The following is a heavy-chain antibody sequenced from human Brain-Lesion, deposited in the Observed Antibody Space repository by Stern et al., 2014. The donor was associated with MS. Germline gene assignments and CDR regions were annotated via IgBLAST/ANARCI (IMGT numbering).Heavy chain of an antibody. D-gene: IGHD6-19*01. CDR2: VKQDGSET. CDR3: VRAAFTTGWYYWYFDL. CDR1: GFTFSNYW. Sequence: MQLVQSGGGLVQPGGSLRLSCAASGFTFSNYWMNWVRQAPGKGREWVANVKQDGSETYYVDSVKGRFTISRDNAKNSLYLQVNSLRAEDTAVYYCVRAAFTTGWYYWYFDLWGRGTLVTVSS. J-gene: IGHJ2*01. V-gene: IGHV3-7*01.